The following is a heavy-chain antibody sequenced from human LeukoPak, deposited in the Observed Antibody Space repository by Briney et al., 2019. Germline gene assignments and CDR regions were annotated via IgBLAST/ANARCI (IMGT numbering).Heavy chain of an antibody. V-gene: IGHV4-59*12. CDR2: IYYSGST. Sequence: SETLSLTCTVSGGSISSYYWSWIRQPPGKGLEWIGYIYYSGSTNYNPSLKSRVTISVDRSKNQFSLKLSSVTAADTAVYYCARDLMEYSSSSGYPQPRNWFDPWGQGTLVTVSS. J-gene: IGHJ5*02. CDR1: GGSISSYY. D-gene: IGHD6-6*01. CDR3: ARDLMEYSSSSGYPQPRNWFDP.